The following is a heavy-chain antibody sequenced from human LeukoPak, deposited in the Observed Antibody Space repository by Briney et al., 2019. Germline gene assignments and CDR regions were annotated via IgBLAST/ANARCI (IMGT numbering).Heavy chain of an antibody. CDR1: GGSFSGYY. D-gene: IGHD5-18*01. J-gene: IGHJ6*03. CDR3: ARGPEVQLWVYYYYYMDV. CDR2: INHSGST. V-gene: IGHV4-34*01. Sequence: SETLSLTCAVYGGSFSGYYWSWIRQAPGKGLEWIGEINHSGSTNYNPSLKSRVTISVDTSKNQFSLKLSSVTAADTAVYYCARGPEVQLWVYYYYYMDVWGKGTTVTVSS.